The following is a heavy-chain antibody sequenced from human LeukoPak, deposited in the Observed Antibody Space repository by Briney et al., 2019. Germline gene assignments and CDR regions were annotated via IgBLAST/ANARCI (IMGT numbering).Heavy chain of an antibody. CDR3: AGREDGGIYY. CDR1: GGSISSGGYY. CDR2: IYYSGST. J-gene: IGHJ4*02. Sequence: SETLSLTRTVSGGSISSGGYYWSWIRQHPGKGLEWIGYIYYSGSTYYNPSLKSRVTISVDTSKNQFSLKLSSVTAADTAVYYCAGREDGGIYYWGQGTLVTVSS. V-gene: IGHV4-31*03. D-gene: IGHD3-16*01.